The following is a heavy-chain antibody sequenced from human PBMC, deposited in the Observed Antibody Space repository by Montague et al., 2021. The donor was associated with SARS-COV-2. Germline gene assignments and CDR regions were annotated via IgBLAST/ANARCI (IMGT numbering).Heavy chain of an antibody. CDR3: ARVYYDISAMDV. CDR1: GGSVSSDSYY. CDR2: FYYSGST. D-gene: IGHD3-9*01. Sequence: SETLSLTCTVSGGSVSSDSYYWSWIRQPPGKGLEWIGYFYYSGSTNYNPSLKGRVTISVDTSKNQFSLKLTSVTAADTAVCFCARVYYDISAMDVWGQGTTVTVSS. J-gene: IGHJ6*02. V-gene: IGHV4-61*01.